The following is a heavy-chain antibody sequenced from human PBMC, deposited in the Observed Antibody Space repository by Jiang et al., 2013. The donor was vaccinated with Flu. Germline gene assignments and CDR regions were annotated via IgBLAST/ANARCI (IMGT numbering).Heavy chain of an antibody. CDR2: IRSDGSNE. Sequence: GVVQPGRSLRLSCAASGFTFSTYGMHWVRQAPGKGLEWVAVIRSDGSNEYYADSVKGRFTISRDNSKNTLFLQMNSLRPEDTAVYYCAKRRDGYNFDYLGQGTLVTVSS. CDR3: AKRRDGYNFDY. D-gene: IGHD5-24*01. CDR1: GFTFSTYG. V-gene: IGHV3-30*02. J-gene: IGHJ4*02.